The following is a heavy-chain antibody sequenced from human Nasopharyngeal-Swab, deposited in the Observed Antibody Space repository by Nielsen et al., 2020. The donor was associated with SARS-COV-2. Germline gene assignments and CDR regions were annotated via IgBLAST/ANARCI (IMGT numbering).Heavy chain of an antibody. CDR1: GYTFTSYY. CDR2: INPSGGST. D-gene: IGHD3-3*01. CDR3: ARMDLEYYDFWSGYPRNFDY. V-gene: IGHV1-46*01. Sequence: ASVKVSCKASGYTFTSYYMHWVRQAPGQGLEWMGIINPSGGSTSYAQKFQGRVTMTRDTSTSTAYMELRSLRSDDTAVYYCARMDLEYYDFWSGYPRNFDYWGQGTLVTVSS. J-gene: IGHJ4*02.